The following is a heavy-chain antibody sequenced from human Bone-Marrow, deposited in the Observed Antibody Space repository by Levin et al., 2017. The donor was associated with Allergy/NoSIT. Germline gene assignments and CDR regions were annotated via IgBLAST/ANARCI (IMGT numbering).Heavy chain of an antibody. CDR1: GYNFTNYL. V-gene: IGHV1-46*01. CDR2: INPGGGST. J-gene: IGHJ4*02. Sequence: ASVKVSCKTSGYNFTNYLVHWVRQAPGQGLEWMAIINPGGGSTSYARRFRGRMLLTRETSTRTVYMQLTSLTSDDTAVYFCARAQCADDKCPEPGFWGQGTPLTVSS. D-gene: IGHD3-22*01. CDR3: ARAQCADDKCPEPGF.